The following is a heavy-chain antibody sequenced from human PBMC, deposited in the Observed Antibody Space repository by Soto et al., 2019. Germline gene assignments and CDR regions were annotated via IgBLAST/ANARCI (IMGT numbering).Heavy chain of an antibody. J-gene: IGHJ4*02. CDR2: IRTYNGNT. Sequence: QVQLVQSGAEVKKPGASVKVSCKASGYTFTDYGISWVRQAPGQGLEWMGWIRTYNGNTIYAQKIQGRVTMTPDTSTSTAYGELRSLRSDDTAVYYCAREEGISDWHAFDYWGQGTLVTVSS. CDR1: GYTFTDYG. CDR3: AREEGISDWHAFDY. D-gene: IGHD6-19*01. V-gene: IGHV1-18*04.